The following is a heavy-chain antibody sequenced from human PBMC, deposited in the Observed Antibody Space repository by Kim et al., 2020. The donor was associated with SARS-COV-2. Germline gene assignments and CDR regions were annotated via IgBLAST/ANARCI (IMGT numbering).Heavy chain of an antibody. J-gene: IGHJ6*02. Sequence: RFTISRDNSKNTLYLQMNSLRAEDTAVYYCARGFRGDVVPGSYYYYGMDVWGQGTTVTVSS. D-gene: IGHD2-2*01. V-gene: IGHV3-30*07. CDR3: ARGFRGDVVPGSYYYYGMDV.